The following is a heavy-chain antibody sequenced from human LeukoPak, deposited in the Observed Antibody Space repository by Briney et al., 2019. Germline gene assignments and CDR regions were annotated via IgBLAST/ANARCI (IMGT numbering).Heavy chain of an antibody. CDR2: IYRGGST. V-gene: IGHV3-53*01. Sequence: PGGSLRLSCAASGFTVSSNYMSWVRQAPGKGLEWVSGIYRGGSTYYADSVKGRITISRDNYKNMLYLQMNSLRAEDTAVYYCARDLGYNYGSFDSWGQGTLVTVSS. CDR1: GFTVSSNY. J-gene: IGHJ4*02. D-gene: IGHD5-18*01. CDR3: ARDLGYNYGSFDS.